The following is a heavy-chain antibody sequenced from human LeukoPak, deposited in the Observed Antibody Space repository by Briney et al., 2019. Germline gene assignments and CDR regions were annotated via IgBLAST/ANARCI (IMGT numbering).Heavy chain of an antibody. CDR1: GFTFSSYE. CDR2: ISSSGSTI. CDR3: ARVSGSRLHFDY. D-gene: IGHD6-6*01. Sequence: PGGSLRLSCAASGFTFSSYEMNWVRQAPGKGLEWVSYISSSGSTIYYADSVKGRFTISRDDAKNSLYLQMNSLRAEDTAVYYCARVSGSRLHFDYWGQGTLVTVSS. J-gene: IGHJ4*02. V-gene: IGHV3-48*03.